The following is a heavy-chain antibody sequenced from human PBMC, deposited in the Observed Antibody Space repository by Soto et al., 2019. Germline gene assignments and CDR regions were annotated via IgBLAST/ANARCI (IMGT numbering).Heavy chain of an antibody. CDR2: IKQDGSEK. D-gene: IGHD4-17*01. CDR3: ARDWRVGDYSFDYYYGMDV. CDR1: GFTFSSYW. V-gene: IGHV3-7*01. J-gene: IGHJ6*02. Sequence: EVQLVESGGGLVQPGGSLRLSCAASGFTFSSYWMSWVRQAPGKGLEWVAIIKQDGSEKYYVDSVKGRFTISRDNAKNSLYLQMNSLRAEDTAVYYCARDWRVGDYSFDYYYGMDVWGQGTTVTVSS.